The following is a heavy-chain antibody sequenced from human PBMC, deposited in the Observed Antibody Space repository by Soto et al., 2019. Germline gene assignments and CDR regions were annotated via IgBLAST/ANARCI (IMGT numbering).Heavy chain of an antibody. CDR3: ARGYSSGCYDGDY. Sequence: ASVKFSCKASGCTFTGYYMHWVRQAPGQGLEWMGWINPNSGGTNYAQKFQGRVTMTRDTSISTAYMELSSLRSEDTAVYYCARGYSSGCYDGDYWGQGNLVTVSS. J-gene: IGHJ4*02. CDR1: GCTFTGYY. V-gene: IGHV1-2*02. CDR2: INPNSGGT. D-gene: IGHD6-19*01.